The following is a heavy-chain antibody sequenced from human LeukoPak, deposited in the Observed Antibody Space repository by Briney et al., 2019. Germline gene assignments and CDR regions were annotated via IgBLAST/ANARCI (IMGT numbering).Heavy chain of an antibody. J-gene: IGHJ4*02. V-gene: IGHV1-18*01. CDR2: ISAYNGNT. Sequence: GASVKVSCKASGYTFTSYGISWVRQAPGQGLEWMGWISAYNGNTNYAQKLQGRVTMTTDTSTSTAYMELSSLRSEDTAVYYCARASLPYCSGGSCRSFDYWGQGTLVTVSS. CDR1: GYTFTSYG. CDR3: ARASLPYCSGGSCRSFDY. D-gene: IGHD2-15*01.